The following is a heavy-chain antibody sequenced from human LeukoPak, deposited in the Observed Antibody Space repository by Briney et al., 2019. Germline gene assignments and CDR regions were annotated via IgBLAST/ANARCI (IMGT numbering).Heavy chain of an antibody. D-gene: IGHD3-9*01. V-gene: IGHV3-21*01. CDR1: GFTFSSYS. J-gene: IGHJ5*02. Sequence: GGSLRLSCAASGFTFSSYSMNWVRQAPGKGLEWVSSISSSSSYIYYADSVKGRFTISRDNAKNSLYLQMNSLRAEDTAVYYCARDQTYYDILTGYYSSFWFDPWGQGTLVTVSS. CDR3: ARDQTYYDILTGYYSSFWFDP. CDR2: ISSSSSYI.